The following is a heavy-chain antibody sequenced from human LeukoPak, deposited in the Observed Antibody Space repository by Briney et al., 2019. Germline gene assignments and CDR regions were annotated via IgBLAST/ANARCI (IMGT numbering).Heavy chain of an antibody. CDR1: GFTLSSYG. CDR3: AIAAAGSFDY. CDR2: ISYDGSNK. D-gene: IGHD6-13*01. J-gene: IGHJ4*02. V-gene: IGHV3-30*19. Sequence: GGSLRLSCAASGFTLSSYGMHWVRQAPGKGLEWVAVISYDGSNKYYADSVKGRFTISRDNSKNTLYLQMNSLRAEDTAVYYCAIAAAGSFDYWGQGTLVTVSS.